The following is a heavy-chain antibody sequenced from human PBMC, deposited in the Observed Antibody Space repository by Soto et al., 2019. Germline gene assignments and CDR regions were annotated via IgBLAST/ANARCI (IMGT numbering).Heavy chain of an antibody. Sequence: SETLSLTCTVSGGSISSGDYFWSWVRQPPGKGLEWIGFIYYSGTYYNPSLKSRVAISVDTSQNQFSLKLSSVTAADTAVYYCARDLAYCASGSCYEKWGNWGQGTLVTVSS. CDR1: GGSISSGDYF. V-gene: IGHV4-30-4*01. J-gene: IGHJ4*02. CDR3: ARDLAYCASGSCYEKWGN. CDR2: IYYSGT. D-gene: IGHD2-15*01.